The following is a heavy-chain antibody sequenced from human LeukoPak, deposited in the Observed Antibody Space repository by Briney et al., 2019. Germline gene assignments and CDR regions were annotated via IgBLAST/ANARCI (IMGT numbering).Heavy chain of an antibody. CDR3: ARVATSLALEDY. CDR2: NSACSSCK. CDR1: GFTFSRYS. V-gene: IGHV3-48*01. J-gene: IGHJ4*02. Sequence: GGSLRLSCAVSGFTFSRYSMHWGRQAPGKGLGVVSYNSACSSCKYYADSVKGRFTISRDNAQHSLFPPMSSTRAQDTAVYFCARVATSLALEDYWGQGTLVTVSS.